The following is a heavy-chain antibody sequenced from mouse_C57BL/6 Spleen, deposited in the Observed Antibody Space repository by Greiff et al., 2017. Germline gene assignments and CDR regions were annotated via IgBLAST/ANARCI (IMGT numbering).Heavy chain of an antibody. CDR2: ISYDGSN. D-gene: IGHD1-1*01. CDR3: ARRGTTLYFDY. CDR1: GYSITSGYY. V-gene: IGHV3-6*01. Sequence: ESGPGLGIPSQSLSLTCSVTGYSITSGYYWNWIRQFPGNKLEWMGYISYDGSNNYNPSLKNRISITRDTSKNQFFLKLNSVTTEDTATYYCARRGTTLYFDYWGQGTTLTVSS. J-gene: IGHJ2*01.